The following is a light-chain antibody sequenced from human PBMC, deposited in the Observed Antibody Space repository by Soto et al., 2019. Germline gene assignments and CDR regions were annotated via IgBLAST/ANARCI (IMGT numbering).Light chain of an antibody. CDR2: EVT. CDR3: SSYTNINTRACV. V-gene: IGLV2-14*01. Sequence: QSALTQPASVSGSPGQSITISCTGTSGALGSYNRVSWYQQHPGKAPKLIIYEVTDRPSGVSNRFSGSKSGNTASLTISGLQAEDEAEYYCSSYTNINTRACVFGTGTKVTVL. CDR1: SGALGSYNR. J-gene: IGLJ1*01.